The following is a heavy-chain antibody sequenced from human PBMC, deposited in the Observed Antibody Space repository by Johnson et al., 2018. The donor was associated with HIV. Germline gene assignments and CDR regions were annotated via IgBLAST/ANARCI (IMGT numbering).Heavy chain of an antibody. J-gene: IGHJ3*02. CDR1: GFTFSSYG. CDR3: ARESPGLGVNGFDI. D-gene: IGHD6-19*01. CDR2: ISYDGSSK. V-gene: IGHV3-30*19. Sequence: QVQLVESGGGVVQPGRSLRLSCAASGFTFSSYGMHWVRQAPGKGLEWVAVISYDGSSKYFADSVKGRFTISRDNSKNTLYLQMNSLRAEDTAVYYCARESPGLGVNGFDIWGQGTMVTVSS.